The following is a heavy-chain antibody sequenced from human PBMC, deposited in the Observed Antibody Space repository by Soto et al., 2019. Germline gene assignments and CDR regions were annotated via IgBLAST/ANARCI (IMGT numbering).Heavy chain of an antibody. D-gene: IGHD3-22*01. CDR3: ARAPKYYYDSSGYYFRYYFDY. CDR1: GGSISSGDYY. J-gene: IGHJ4*02. CDR2: IYYSGST. V-gene: IGHV4-30-4*01. Sequence: PSETLSRSCTVSGGSISSGDYYWSWIRQPPGKGLEWIGYIYYSGSTYYNPSLKSRVTISVDTSKNQFSLKLSSVTAADTAVYYCARAPKYYYDSSGYYFRYYFDYWGQGTLVTVSS.